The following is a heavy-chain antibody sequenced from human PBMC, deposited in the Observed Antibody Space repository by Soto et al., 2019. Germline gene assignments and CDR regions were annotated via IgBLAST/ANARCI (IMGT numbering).Heavy chain of an antibody. CDR1: GGSISSSSYY. CDR2: IYYSGST. D-gene: IGHD4-17*01. J-gene: IGHJ4*02. V-gene: IGHV4-39*01. Sequence: QLQLQESGPGLVKPSETLSLTCTVSGGSISSSSYYWGWIRQPPGKGLEWIGSIYYSGSTYYNPSLKSRVTISVDTSKNQFSLKLSSVTAADTAVYYCARRRIYGDYFDYWGQGTLVTVSS. CDR3: ARRRIYGDYFDY.